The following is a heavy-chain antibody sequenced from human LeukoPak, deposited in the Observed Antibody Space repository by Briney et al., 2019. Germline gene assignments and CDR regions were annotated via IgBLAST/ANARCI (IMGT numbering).Heavy chain of an antibody. Sequence: GGSLRLSCAASGFTFSSYSMNWVRQAPGKGLEWVSFISSSSSYIYYADSVKGRYTISRDNAKNSLYLQMNSLRAEDTAVYYCAGGGGANISPSNWFDPWGQGTLVTVSS. V-gene: IGHV3-21*01. CDR2: ISSSSSYI. CDR3: AGGGGANISPSNWFDP. J-gene: IGHJ5*02. CDR1: GFTFSSYS. D-gene: IGHD3-16*01.